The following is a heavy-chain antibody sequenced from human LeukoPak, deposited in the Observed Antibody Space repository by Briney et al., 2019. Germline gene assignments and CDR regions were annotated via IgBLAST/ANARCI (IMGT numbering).Heavy chain of an antibody. CDR2: IYTGGST. CDR3: ARGFGKAAANVFGGYTMDV. J-gene: IGHJ6*02. Sequence: GGSLRLSCAASGFTVDSNYMSWVRQAPGKGLEWVSLIYTGGSTYYADSVRGRFTISRDISKNTLYLQMNSLRPEDTAVYYCARGFGKAAANVFGGYTMDVWGQGTTVTVSS. CDR1: GFTVDSNY. V-gene: IGHV3-66*02. D-gene: IGHD6-13*01.